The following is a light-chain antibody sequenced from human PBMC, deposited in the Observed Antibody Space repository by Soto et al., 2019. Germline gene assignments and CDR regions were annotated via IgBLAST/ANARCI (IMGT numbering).Light chain of an antibody. V-gene: IGKV3-11*01. J-gene: IGKJ4*01. Sequence: EIVLTQSPATVSLSPGERATLSFRASQSLSSYLAWYQQKPGQAPRLLIYDASNRATGIPARFSGSGSGTDFTLTISSLEPEDFAVYYCQQRTNWLTFGGGTKVDIK. CDR2: DAS. CDR3: QQRTNWLT. CDR1: QSLSSY.